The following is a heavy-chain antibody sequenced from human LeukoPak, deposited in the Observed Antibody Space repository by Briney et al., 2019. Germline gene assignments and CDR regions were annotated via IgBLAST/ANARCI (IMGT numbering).Heavy chain of an antibody. Sequence: PGGSLRLSCAASGFTFSDYYMSWIRQAPGKGLEWVSYISSSGSTIYYADSVKGRFTISRDNAKNSLYLQMNSLGAEDTAVDYCSRDSVVPAAMGRAYYYYYYGMDVWGQGTTVTVSS. CDR3: SRDSVVPAAMGRAYYYYYYGMDV. CDR1: GFTFSDYY. D-gene: IGHD2-2*01. V-gene: IGHV3-11*01. J-gene: IGHJ6*02. CDR2: ISSSGSTI.